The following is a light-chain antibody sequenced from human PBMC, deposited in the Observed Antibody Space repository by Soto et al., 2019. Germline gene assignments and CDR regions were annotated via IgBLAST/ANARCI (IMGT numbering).Light chain of an antibody. CDR2: DVS. CDR3: CSYAGSSYV. CDR1: SSDVGGYNY. J-gene: IGLJ1*01. Sequence: VLTQPRSVSGSPGQSVTISCTGTSSDVGGYNYVSWYQQHPGKAPKLMIYDVSKRPSGVPDRFSGSKSGNTASLTISGLQAEDEADYYCCSYAGSSYVFGTGTKVTVL. V-gene: IGLV2-11*01.